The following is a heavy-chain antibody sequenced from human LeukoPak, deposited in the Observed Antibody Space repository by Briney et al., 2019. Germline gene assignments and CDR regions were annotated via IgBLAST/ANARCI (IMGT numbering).Heavy chain of an antibody. V-gene: IGHV1-8*01. CDR3: ARGQLGATVTDY. Sequence: ASVKVSCKASGYTLTSYDINWVRQATGQGLEWMGWMNPNSGNTGYAQKFQGRVTMTRNTSISTAYMELSSLRSEDTAVYYCARGQLGATVTDYWGQGTLVTVSS. J-gene: IGHJ4*02. D-gene: IGHD4-17*01. CDR1: GYTLTSYD. CDR2: MNPNSGNT.